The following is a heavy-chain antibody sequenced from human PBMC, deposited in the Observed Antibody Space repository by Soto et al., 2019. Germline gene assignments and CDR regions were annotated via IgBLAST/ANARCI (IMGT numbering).Heavy chain of an antibody. V-gene: IGHV2-5*02. CDR2: IYWDDDK. J-gene: IGHJ4*02. D-gene: IGHD6-19*01. CDR3: AHDSSDWDGFDY. Sequence: QITLKESGPTLVKPTQTLTLTCTFSGFSLTTRGVGVGWIRQPPGKALEWLTLIYWDDDKRYSPSLKSRLTITKDTSKNQVVLTMTNMDPVDTATYYCAHDSSDWDGFDYWGQGILVTVSS. CDR1: GFSLTTRGVG.